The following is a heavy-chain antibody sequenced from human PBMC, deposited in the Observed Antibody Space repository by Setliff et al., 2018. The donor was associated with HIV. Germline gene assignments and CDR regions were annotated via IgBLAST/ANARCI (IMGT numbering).Heavy chain of an antibody. CDR1: GYTFTSYA. Sequence: GASVKVSCKASGYTFTSYAMHWVRQAPGQRLEWMGWINAGNGNIKYSQKFQGRVTITRDTSASTAYMELNTLRSEDTAIYYCAREGRPYYDSGRNWFDPWGQGTLVTVSS. V-gene: IGHV1-3*01. D-gene: IGHD3-10*01. CDR3: AREGRPYYDSGRNWFDP. CDR2: INAGNGNI. J-gene: IGHJ5*02.